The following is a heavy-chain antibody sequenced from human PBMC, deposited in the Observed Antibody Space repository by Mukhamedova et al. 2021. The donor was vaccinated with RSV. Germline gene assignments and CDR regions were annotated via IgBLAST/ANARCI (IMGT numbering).Heavy chain of an antibody. Sequence: GLEWMGWINPNSGDTNYAQKFHDRVTMTRDTSITTAYMELSRLTSDDTAVYYCARRAYTSSSFVGDNWGQGTMGTVSS. V-gene: IGHV1-2*02. CDR2: INPNSGDT. CDR3: ARRAYTSSSFVGDN. J-gene: IGHJ4*02. D-gene: IGHD3-16*01.